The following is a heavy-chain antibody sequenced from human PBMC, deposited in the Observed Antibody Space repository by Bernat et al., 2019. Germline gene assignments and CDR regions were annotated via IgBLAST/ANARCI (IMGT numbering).Heavy chain of an antibody. D-gene: IGHD1-1*01. J-gene: IGHJ4*02. V-gene: IGHV3-23*01. CDR2: ISANGAST. CDR3: ASNWNLDC. CDR1: GFTFSSYA. Sequence: EVQLLESGGGLVQPGGSLRLSCAASGFTFSSYAMSWVRQAPGKGLVWASVISANGASTYYADSVKGRFTISKDNSKNTLYLQMNSLRAEDTAVYYCASNWNLDCWGQGTLVTVSS.